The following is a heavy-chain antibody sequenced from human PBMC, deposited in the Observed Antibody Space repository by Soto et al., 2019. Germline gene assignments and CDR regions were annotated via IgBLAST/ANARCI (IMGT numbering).Heavy chain of an antibody. CDR1: GYAFTSYG. V-gene: IGHV1-18*01. CDR3: AKGRAARGPGLYYFDY. CDR2: ISAYNGNT. Sequence: GASVKVSCKASGYAFTSYGISWVRQAPGQGLEWMGWISAYNGNTNYAQKLQGRVTMTTDTSTSTAYMELRSLRAEDTAVYYCAKGRAARGPGLYYFDYWGQGTLVTVSS. J-gene: IGHJ4*02. D-gene: IGHD3-16*01.